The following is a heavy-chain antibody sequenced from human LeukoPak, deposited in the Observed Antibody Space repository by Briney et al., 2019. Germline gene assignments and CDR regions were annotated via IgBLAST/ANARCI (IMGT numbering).Heavy chain of an antibody. D-gene: IGHD2-2*01. CDR3: AKDPCSSTSCYPFGY. CDR1: GFTFSSYA. V-gene: IGHV3-23*01. CDR2: ISGSGGST. J-gene: IGHJ4*02. Sequence: PGGSLRLSCAASGFTFSSYAMSWVRQAPGKGLEWVSAISGSGGSTYYADSVKGRFTISRDNSKNTLYLQMNSLRAEDTAVYYCAKDPCSSTSCYPFGYWGQGTLVTVSS.